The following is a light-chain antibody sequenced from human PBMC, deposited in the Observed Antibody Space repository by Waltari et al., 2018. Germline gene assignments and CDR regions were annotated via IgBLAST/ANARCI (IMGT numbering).Light chain of an antibody. V-gene: IGLV1-47*01. CDR3: AAWDDSLSGYV. J-gene: IGLJ1*01. Sequence: QSVLTQPPSASGTPGQGGTISCSGTSPKPQHNSVYWYQQLPGTAPKLPIYRNNQRPSGVPDRFSGSKSGTSASLAISGLRSEDEADYYCAAWDDSLSGYVFGTGTKVTVL. CDR1: SPKPQHNS. CDR2: RNN.